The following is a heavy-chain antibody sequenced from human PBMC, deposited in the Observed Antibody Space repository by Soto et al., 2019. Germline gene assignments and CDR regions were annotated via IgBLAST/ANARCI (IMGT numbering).Heavy chain of an antibody. CDR1: GFTFRNYV. CDR2: ISGSGAST. CDR3: ARGLSPYYFYYRMDV. Sequence: GGSLRLSCAASGFTFRNYVMTWVRQAPGKGLGWVSSISGSGASTFYADSVKGRFTISRDNPNNTLYLQMNSLRAEDTAVYYCARGLSPYYFYYRMDVWCQGTTVTVSS. J-gene: IGHJ6*02. V-gene: IGHV3-23*01. D-gene: IGHD3-16*02.